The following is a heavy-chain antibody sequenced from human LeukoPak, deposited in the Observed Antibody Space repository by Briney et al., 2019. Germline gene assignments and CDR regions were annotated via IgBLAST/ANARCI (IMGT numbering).Heavy chain of an antibody. Sequence: GGSLRLSCAASGFTFSIAWMSWVRQAPGKGLEWVGRIKSKTDGRTTDYAAPVKGRFTISRDDSKNTLYLQMNSLKTEDTAVYYCTTGVGTAIVNADYWGQGTLVTVSS. J-gene: IGHJ4*02. CDR1: GFTFSIAW. V-gene: IGHV3-15*01. D-gene: IGHD5-18*01. CDR2: IKSKTDGRTT. CDR3: TTGVGTAIVNADY.